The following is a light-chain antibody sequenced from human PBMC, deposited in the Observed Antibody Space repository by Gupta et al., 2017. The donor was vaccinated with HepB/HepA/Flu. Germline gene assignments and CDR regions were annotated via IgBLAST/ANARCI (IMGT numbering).Light chain of an antibody. Sequence: EIVLTHPQATLSLSPGERATLSCRASQSVSSFLAWYQQKPGQAPRLLIYDASNRATGIPARFSGSGSGTDFTLTISSLEPEDFAVYYCQQRSDWPLTFGGGTKVEIK. V-gene: IGKV3-11*01. CDR1: QSVSSF. CDR2: DAS. CDR3: QQRSDWPLT. J-gene: IGKJ4*01.